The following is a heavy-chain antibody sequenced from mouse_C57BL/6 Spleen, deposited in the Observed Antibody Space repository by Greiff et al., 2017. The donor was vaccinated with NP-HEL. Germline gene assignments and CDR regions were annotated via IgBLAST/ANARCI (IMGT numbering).Heavy chain of an antibody. CDR2: IWSGGST. D-gene: IGHD1-1*01. V-gene: IGHV2-2*01. CDR1: GFSLTSYG. CDR3: ANYYGSSYGYWYFDV. Sequence: VQLQQSGPGLVQPSQCLSITCTVSGFSLTSYGVHWVRQSPGKGLEWLGVIWSGGSTDYNAAFISRLSISKDNSKSQVFFKMNSLQADDTAIYYCANYYGSSYGYWYFDVWGTGTTVTVSS. J-gene: IGHJ1*03.